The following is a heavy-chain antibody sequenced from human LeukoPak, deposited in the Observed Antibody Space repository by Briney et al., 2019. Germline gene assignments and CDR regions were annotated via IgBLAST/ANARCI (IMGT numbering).Heavy chain of an antibody. D-gene: IGHD1-26*01. V-gene: IGHV3-21*01. CDR2: ISSGTSYI. J-gene: IGHJ4*02. CDR3: ARGLSGSYDFDY. Sequence: PGGSLRLSCAASGFTFNTYTMNWVRQAPGKGLEWVSSISSGTSYIYYADSVKGRFTISRDNAKNSLYLQMNSLRAEDTAVYYCARGLSGSYDFDYWGQGTLVTVSS. CDR1: GFTFNTYT.